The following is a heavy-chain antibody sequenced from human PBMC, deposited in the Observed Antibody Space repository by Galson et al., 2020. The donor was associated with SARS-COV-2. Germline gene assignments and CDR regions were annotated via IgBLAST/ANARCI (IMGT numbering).Heavy chain of an antibody. V-gene: IGHV3-23*01. Sequence: GESLKISCAASGFTFSSYAMSWVRQAPGKGLEWVSVISGSGGSTNYADSVKGRFTISRDNSKNTVYLQMNSLRVEDTAVYYWAKLDSYHILTGYFDYWGQGTLVTVAS. CDR2: ISGSGGST. CDR3: AKLDSYHILTGYFDY. D-gene: IGHD3-9*01. J-gene: IGHJ4*02. CDR1: GFTFSSYA.